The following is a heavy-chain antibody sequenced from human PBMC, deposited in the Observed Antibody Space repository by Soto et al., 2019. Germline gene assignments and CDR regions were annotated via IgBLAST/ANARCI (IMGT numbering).Heavy chain of an antibody. V-gene: IGHV3-74*01. D-gene: IGHD3-22*01. Sequence: EVQLVESGGGSVQPGGSLRLQCAASGFTLSRHWMYWVRQAPGKGLSWVSRITSDGGSVRYADSVKGRFTVARDNAKNTVYLEMSGLRVEDSAVYYCASEAIYSSGRGMDLWGQGILVTVSS. CDR3: ASEAIYSSGRGMDL. CDR2: ITSDGGSV. J-gene: IGHJ5*02. CDR1: GFTLSRHW.